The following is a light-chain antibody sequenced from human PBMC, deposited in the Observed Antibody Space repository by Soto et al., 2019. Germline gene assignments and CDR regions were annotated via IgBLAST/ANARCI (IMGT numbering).Light chain of an antibody. J-gene: IGKJ4*01. V-gene: IGKV3-15*01. CDR1: QSVSSD. CDR2: GAA. Sequence: ETQMTQSPVTLSVSPWERVTLSCRASQSVSSDLAWYQKKPGQPPRLLIYGAATRATGIPARFSGSGSGTECTLTINSLRSEYFALYCCQQYNIWPLTLGGGTREQI. CDR3: QQYNIWPLT.